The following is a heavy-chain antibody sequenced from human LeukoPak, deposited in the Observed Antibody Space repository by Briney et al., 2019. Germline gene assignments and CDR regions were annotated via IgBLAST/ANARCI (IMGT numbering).Heavy chain of an antibody. Sequence: SQTLSLTCAISGDSVSSNSAAWNWIRQSPSRGLEWLGRTYYRSKWYNDYAVSVKSRITINPDTSKNQFSLQLNSVTPEDTAVYYCARDGGPRDGSGPYWYFDYWGQGTLVTVSS. V-gene: IGHV6-1*01. D-gene: IGHD5-24*01. CDR1: GDSVSSNSAA. J-gene: IGHJ4*02. CDR3: ARDGGPRDGSGPYWYFDY. CDR2: TYYRSKWYN.